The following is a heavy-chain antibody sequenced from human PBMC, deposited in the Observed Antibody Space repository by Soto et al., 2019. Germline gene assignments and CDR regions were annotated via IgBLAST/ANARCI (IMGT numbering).Heavy chain of an antibody. D-gene: IGHD3-10*01. Sequence: EVQLLESGGGLVQPGGSLRLSCAASGFTFSSYAMRWVRQAPEKGLEWVSAISGSGGSTYYADSVKGRFTISRDNSKNTLYLQMNSLRAEDTAVYYCAKASGWFGEFDYWGQGTLVTVSS. J-gene: IGHJ4*02. CDR2: ISGSGGST. CDR1: GFTFSSYA. CDR3: AKASGWFGEFDY. V-gene: IGHV3-23*01.